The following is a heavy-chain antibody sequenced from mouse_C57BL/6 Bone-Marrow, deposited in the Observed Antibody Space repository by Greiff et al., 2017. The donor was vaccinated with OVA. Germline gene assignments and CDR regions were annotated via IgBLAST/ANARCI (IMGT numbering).Heavy chain of an antibody. V-gene: IGHV1-82*01. J-gene: IGHJ1*03. CDR1: GYAFSSSW. Sequence: VMLVESGPELVKPGASVKISCKASGYAFSSSWMNWVKQRPGKGLEWIGRIYPGDGDTNYNGKFKGKATLTADKSSSTAYMQLSSLTSEDSAVYFCARPPWLLLWYFDVWGTGTTVTVSS. CDR3: ARPPWLLLWYFDV. D-gene: IGHD2-3*01. CDR2: IYPGDGDT.